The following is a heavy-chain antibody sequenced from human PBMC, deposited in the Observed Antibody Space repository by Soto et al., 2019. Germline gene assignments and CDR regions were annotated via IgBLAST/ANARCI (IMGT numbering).Heavy chain of an antibody. V-gene: IGHV6-1*01. CDR1: GDSVSSNSAA. CDR2: TYYRSEWYN. CDR3: ARDLWLGGSDFFAFDL. Sequence: SQTLSLTCAISGDSVSSNSAAWNWIRQSPSRGLEWLGRTYYRSEWYNDYAVSVKSRITINSDTSKNQFSLQLHSVTPGDTAVYYCARDLWLGGSDFFAFDLWGQGTQVT. J-gene: IGHJ3*01. D-gene: IGHD5-12*01.